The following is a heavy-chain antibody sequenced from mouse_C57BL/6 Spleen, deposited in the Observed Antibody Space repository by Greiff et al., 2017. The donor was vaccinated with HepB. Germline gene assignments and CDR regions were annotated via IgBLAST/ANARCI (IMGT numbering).Heavy chain of an antibody. D-gene: IGHD2-5*01. CDR1: GYTFTSYW. Sequence: QVQLQQSGAELVRPGTSVKLSCKASGYTFTSYWMHWVKQRPGQGLEWIGVIDPSDSYTNYNQKFKGKATLTVDTSSSTAYMQLSSLTSEDSAVYYCALYSNYHYWYFDVWGTGTTVTVSS. CDR3: ALYSNYHYWYFDV. J-gene: IGHJ1*03. CDR2: IDPSDSYT. V-gene: IGHV1-59*01.